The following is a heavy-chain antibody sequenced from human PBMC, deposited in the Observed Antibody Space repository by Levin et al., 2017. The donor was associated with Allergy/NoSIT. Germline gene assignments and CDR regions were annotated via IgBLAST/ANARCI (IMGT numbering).Heavy chain of an antibody. CDR1: GFTFDDYG. CDR3: ARERSYGDYDWFDP. J-gene: IGHJ5*02. CDR2: LSGSGRST. V-gene: IGHV3-23*01. D-gene: IGHD4-17*01. Sequence: PGESLKISCAASGFTFDDYGMSWVRQAPGRGLEWVSSLSGSGRSTYYADSMKGRFIISRDNSKNTLYLQMKSLRPEDTGTYYCARERSYGDYDWFDPWGQGTLVIVSS.